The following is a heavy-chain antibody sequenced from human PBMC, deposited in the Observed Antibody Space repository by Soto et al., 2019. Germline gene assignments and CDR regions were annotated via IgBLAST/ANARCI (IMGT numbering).Heavy chain of an antibody. J-gene: IGHJ4*02. Sequence: SETLSLTCAVSGGSISSSNWWSWVRQPPGKGLEWIGEIYHSGSTNYNPSLKSRVTISVDKSKNQFSLKLSSVTAADTAVYNCARDRNSGSYAQDYWGQGTLVTVSS. D-gene: IGHD1-26*01. V-gene: IGHV4-4*02. CDR2: IYHSGST. CDR3: ARDRNSGSYAQDY. CDR1: GGSISSSNW.